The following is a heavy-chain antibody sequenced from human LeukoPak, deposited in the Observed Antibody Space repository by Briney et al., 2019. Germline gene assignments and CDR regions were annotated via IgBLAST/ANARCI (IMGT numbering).Heavy chain of an antibody. V-gene: IGHV3-74*01. CDR2: VNPDGSSI. J-gene: IGHJ5*02. D-gene: IGHD5-24*01. Sequence: GGSLRLSCAASGFTFSTYWMHWVRQTPGKGLAWVSRVNPDGSSINHADSVKGRFTISRDNAKSTLYLQMKSVTAEDTAVYYCATAGNYRFDNWGQRILVTVSS. CDR3: ATAGNYRFDN. CDR1: GFTFSTYW.